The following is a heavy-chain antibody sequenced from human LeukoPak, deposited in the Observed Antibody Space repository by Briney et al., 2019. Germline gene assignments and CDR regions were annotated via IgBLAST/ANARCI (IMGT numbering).Heavy chain of an antibody. CDR3: VRDNYGAYGSGSYYTYMDV. V-gene: IGHV1-46*01. CDR1: GYTFTSYY. CDR2: INPSGGST. Sequence: ASVKVSCKASGYTFTSYYMHWVRQAPPQGLEWMGIINPSGGSTSYAQQFQGRVTMTRDTSTSTVYLELSSLRSDDTAVYYCVRDNYGAYGSGSYYTYMDVWGQGTTVTVSS. J-gene: IGHJ6*02. D-gene: IGHD3-10*01.